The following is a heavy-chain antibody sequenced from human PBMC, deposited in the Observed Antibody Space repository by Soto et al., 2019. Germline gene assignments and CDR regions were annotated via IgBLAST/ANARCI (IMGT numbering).Heavy chain of an antibody. CDR3: ARSSHKESWFDP. CDR1: NGSISNFY. V-gene: IGHV4-4*07. D-gene: IGHD6-13*01. Sequence: SETLSLTCTVSNGSISNFYWNWIRQSAGKGLEWIGRIHGSGSATYNPSLRSRVTMSVDTSKNQFSLKVNSVTGADTAVYYCARSSHKESWFDPWGQGTLVTVSS. CDR2: IHGSGSA. J-gene: IGHJ5*02.